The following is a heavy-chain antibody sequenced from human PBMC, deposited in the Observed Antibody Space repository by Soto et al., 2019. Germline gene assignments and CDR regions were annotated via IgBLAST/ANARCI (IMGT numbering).Heavy chain of an antibody. CDR2: ISWNSGSR. Sequence: GGSLRLSCAAYGFTFDDYAMHWVRQPPGKGLEWVSGISWNSGSRGYADSVKGRFTISRDNAKKSLYLQLNSLRPGDTALYYCAKELISSSMGALDIWGQGTMVTVSS. V-gene: IGHV3-9*01. CDR1: GFTFDDYA. J-gene: IGHJ3*02. D-gene: IGHD3-10*01. CDR3: AKELISSSMGALDI.